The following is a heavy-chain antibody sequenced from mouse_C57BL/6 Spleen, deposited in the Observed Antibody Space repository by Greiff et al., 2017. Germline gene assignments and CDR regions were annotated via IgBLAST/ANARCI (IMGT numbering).Heavy chain of an antibody. V-gene: IGHV1-59*01. J-gene: IGHJ4*01. CDR2: IDPSDSYT. Sequence: QVQLQQPGAELVRPGTSVKLSCKASGYTFTSYWMHWVKQRPGQGLEWIGVIDPSDSYTNYNQKFKGKATLTVDTSSSTAYMQLSSLTSEDSAVXYCARWDYDDYYAMDYWGQGTSVTVSS. D-gene: IGHD2-4*01. CDR1: GYTFTSYW. CDR3: ARWDYDDYYAMDY.